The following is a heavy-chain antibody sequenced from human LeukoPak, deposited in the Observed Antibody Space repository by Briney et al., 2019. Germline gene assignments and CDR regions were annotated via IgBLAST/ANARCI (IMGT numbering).Heavy chain of an antibody. CDR1: GGSISNYY. CDR2: IYINGNT. V-gene: IGHV4-4*07. D-gene: IGHD6-13*01. J-gene: IGHJ4*02. Sequence: SATLSLTCTVSGGSISNYYWAWIRQPAGKGLEWIGRIYINGNTNYNPSLESRVTISMDTSKNQFSLKLSSVTAADTAVYYCARDQGIAAADYWGQGTLVTVSS. CDR3: ARDQGIAAADY.